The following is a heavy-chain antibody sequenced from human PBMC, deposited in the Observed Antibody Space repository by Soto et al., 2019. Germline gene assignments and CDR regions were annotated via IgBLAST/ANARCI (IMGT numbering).Heavy chain of an antibody. V-gene: IGHV3-74*03. CDR1: GFTFSSYW. CDR3: AKDLSWGQCDY. D-gene: IGHD3-16*01. Sequence: EVQLVESGGGLVQPGVSLRLSCAASGFTFSSYWMHWVRQDAGKGMLWVSSIKTDGTVTQYADSVKGRFTVSRDNAKNTLYVQMISLRAEYTAVYYCAKDLSWGQCDYWGQGALVTVAA. CDR2: IKTDGTVT. J-gene: IGHJ4*02.